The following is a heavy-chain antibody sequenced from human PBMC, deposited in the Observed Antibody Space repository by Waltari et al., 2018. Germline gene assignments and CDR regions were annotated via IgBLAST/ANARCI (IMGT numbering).Heavy chain of an antibody. CDR2: MNPDSVTT. CDR1: GYTFIDYD. J-gene: IGHJ4*02. Sequence: QVQLVQSGAEVKKPGASVRVSCKTSGYTFIDYDIFWVRQAPGQGLEGMGWMNPDSVTTVSAQKFQGRVTMTRNKSARTAYMQLSSLGSEDTAVYYCARQKNSFDYWGQGTLVTVSS. V-gene: IGHV1-8*01. CDR3: ARQKNSFDY.